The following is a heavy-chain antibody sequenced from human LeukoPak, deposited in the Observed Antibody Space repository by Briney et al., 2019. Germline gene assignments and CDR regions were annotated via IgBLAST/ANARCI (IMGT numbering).Heavy chain of an antibody. CDR1: GYTFTSYG. D-gene: IGHD3-3*01. V-gene: IGHV1-18*01. Sequence: ASVKVSCKASGYTFTSYGISWVRQAPGQGLEWMGWISAYNGNTNYAQKLQGRVTMTTDTSTSTAYMELRSLRSDDTAVYYCAKHQVNSDFSSSYYYFDHWGQGALVTVSS. CDR2: ISAYNGNT. J-gene: IGHJ4*02. CDR3: AKHQVNSDFSSSYYYFDH.